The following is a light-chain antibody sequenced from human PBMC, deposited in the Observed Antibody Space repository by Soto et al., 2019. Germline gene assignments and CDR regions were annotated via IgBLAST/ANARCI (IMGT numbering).Light chain of an antibody. CDR2: AAS. Sequence: DIQMTQSPPSLSASVGDRVTITYRASQGIRKNLAWYQQRPGKVPQLLIYAASTLQSGVPSRFSGSGSGTEFTLTISSLQPEDAAPYYCQKYNSAPWTFGEGTKVEIK. CDR1: QGIRKN. V-gene: IGKV1-27*01. J-gene: IGKJ1*01. CDR3: QKYNSAPWT.